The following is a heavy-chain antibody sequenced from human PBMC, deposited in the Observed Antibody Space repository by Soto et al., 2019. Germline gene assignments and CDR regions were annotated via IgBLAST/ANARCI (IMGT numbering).Heavy chain of an antibody. CDR2: ISYSGST. V-gene: IGHV4-31*03. Sequence: QVQLQESGPGLVKPSQTLSLTCTVSGDSMTTVGYYWTWIRQHPGQGLEWIGFISYSGSTYYSSSLQGRVAIAADTSKNQFSLKFTSVTAADTAVYYCTRGDYWGQGPLVTVSS. CDR3: TRGDY. CDR1: GDSMTTVGYY. J-gene: IGHJ4*02.